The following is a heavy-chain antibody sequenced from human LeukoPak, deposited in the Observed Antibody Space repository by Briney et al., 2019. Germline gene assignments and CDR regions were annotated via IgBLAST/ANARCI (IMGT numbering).Heavy chain of an antibody. Sequence: ASVKVSCKASGYTFTGYYMHWVRQAPGQGLEWMGWINPNSGGTNYAQKFQGRVTMTRDTSISTAYMELSRLRSDDTAVYYCARAGHIVVVLAAFDIWGQGTMVTVSS. CDR3: ARAGHIVVVLAAFDI. J-gene: IGHJ3*02. V-gene: IGHV1-2*02. CDR1: GYTFTGYY. CDR2: INPNSGGT. D-gene: IGHD2-15*01.